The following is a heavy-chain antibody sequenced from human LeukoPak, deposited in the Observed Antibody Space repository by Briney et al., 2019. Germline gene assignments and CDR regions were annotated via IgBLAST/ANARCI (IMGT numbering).Heavy chain of an antibody. V-gene: IGHV4-59*12. J-gene: IGHJ6*03. CDR2: IYYSGST. Sequence: SETLSLTYTVSGGSISSYYWSWIRQPPGKGLEWIGYIYYSGSTNYNPSLKSRVTISVDTSKNQFSLKLSSVTAADTAVYYCARGGDYYYMDVWGKGTTVTVSS. CDR1: GGSISSYY. CDR3: ARGGDYYYMDV.